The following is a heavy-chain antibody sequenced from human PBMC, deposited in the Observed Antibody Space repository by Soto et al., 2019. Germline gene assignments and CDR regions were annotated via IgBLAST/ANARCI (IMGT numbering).Heavy chain of an antibody. CDR1: EFTSSRYW. CDR2: INSDGSST. V-gene: IGHV3-74*01. D-gene: IGHD5-12*01. Sequence: GSLRLSCAASEFTSSRYWMHWVRQAPGQGLVWVSRINSDGSSTNYADSVKGRFTISRDNAKNTLYLQMNSLRVEDTAVYYCAREYSGSRYFDFWGQGTQVTVSS. J-gene: IGHJ4*02. CDR3: AREYSGSRYFDF.